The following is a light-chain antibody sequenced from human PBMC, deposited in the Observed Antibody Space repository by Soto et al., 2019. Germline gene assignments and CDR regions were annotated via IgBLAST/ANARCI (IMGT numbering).Light chain of an antibody. Sequence: EIVMTQSPATLSVSPGERATLSCRASQSVGSNLAWYQQSPGQAPRPLIYGASTRAFGIPPRFSGSGSGTEFTLTISSLQSEDFAVYYCQQYNNWPYTFGRGIKLEIK. CDR3: QQYNNWPYT. V-gene: IGKV3-15*01. CDR1: QSVGSN. CDR2: GAS. J-gene: IGKJ2*01.